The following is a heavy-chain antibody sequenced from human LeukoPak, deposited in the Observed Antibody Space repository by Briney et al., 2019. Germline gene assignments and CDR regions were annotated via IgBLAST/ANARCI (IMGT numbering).Heavy chain of an antibody. D-gene: IGHD2-2*01. J-gene: IGHJ3*02. CDR3: AREHCSSTSCYRIAFDI. Sequence: SVKVSCKASGGTFSSYAISWVRQAPGQGLEWMGGIIPIFGTANYAQKFQGRVTIAADESTSTAYMELSSLRSEDTAVYYCAREHCSSTSCYRIAFDIWGQGTMVTVSS. CDR2: IIPIFGTA. CDR1: GGTFSSYA. V-gene: IGHV1-69*13.